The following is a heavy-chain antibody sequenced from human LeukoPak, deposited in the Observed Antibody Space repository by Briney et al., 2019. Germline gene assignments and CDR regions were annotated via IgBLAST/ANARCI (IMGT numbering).Heavy chain of an antibody. D-gene: IGHD3-22*01. V-gene: IGHV3-21*01. J-gene: IGHJ4*02. CDR1: GFTVSSNY. CDR2: ISSSSSYI. Sequence: GGFLRLSCAASGFTVSSNYMSWVRQAPGKGLEWVSSISSSSSYIYYADSVKGRFTISRDNAKNSLYLQMNSLRVEDTAVYYCARDSVHGYYDSSGYSTLSDSWGQATLVTVSS. CDR3: ARDSVHGYYDSSGYSTLSDS.